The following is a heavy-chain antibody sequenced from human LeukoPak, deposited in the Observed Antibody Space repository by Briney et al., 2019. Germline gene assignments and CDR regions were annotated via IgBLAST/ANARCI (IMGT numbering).Heavy chain of an antibody. D-gene: IGHD3-10*01. Sequence: SETLTLTCTVCGGSFSGYYWSWSRQPPGNGLEWIGEINHSGSTNYNPSLKSRLTISVDTSKNQFSLKLRSVTAADKAVYYCARGFGSTSNWFDPWGQGTLVTVSS. CDR3: ARGFGSTSNWFDP. CDR1: GGSFSGYY. V-gene: IGHV4-34*01. J-gene: IGHJ5*02. CDR2: INHSGST.